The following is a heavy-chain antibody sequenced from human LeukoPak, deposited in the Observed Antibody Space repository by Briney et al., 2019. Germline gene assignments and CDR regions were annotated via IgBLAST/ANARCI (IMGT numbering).Heavy chain of an antibody. CDR2: FDPEDGET. Sequence: ASVKVSCKVSGYTLTELSMHWVRQAPGKGLEWMGGFDPEDGETIYAQKFQGRVTMTEDTSTDTAYMELSSLRSEDTAVYYCATDSITMVRGVYFDYWGQGTLVTVSS. CDR1: GYTLTELS. J-gene: IGHJ4*02. CDR3: ATDSITMVRGVYFDY. V-gene: IGHV1-24*01. D-gene: IGHD3-10*01.